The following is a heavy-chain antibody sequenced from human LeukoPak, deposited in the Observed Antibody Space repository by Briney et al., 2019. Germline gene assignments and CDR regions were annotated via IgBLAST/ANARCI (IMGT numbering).Heavy chain of an antibody. CDR1: GFTFSNYW. CDR3: ARDPFYGGADFDC. D-gene: IGHD2/OR15-2a*01. Sequence: GGSLRLSCAASGFTFSNYWMHWVRQAPGKGLVWVSRIKSDGSATTYADSVKGRFTISRDNAKNMVYLQMNSLRAEDTAVYYCARDPFYGGADFDCWGQGTLVTVSS. CDR2: IKSDGSAT. J-gene: IGHJ4*02. V-gene: IGHV3-74*01.